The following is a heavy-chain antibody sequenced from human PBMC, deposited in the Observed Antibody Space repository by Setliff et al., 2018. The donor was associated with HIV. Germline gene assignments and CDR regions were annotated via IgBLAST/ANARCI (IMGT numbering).Heavy chain of an antibody. Sequence: SVKVSCKASGGSFNTYGIHWVRQAPGQGLEWMGGIIPIASVPNYSQKFQDRLTITADESTTTVYMDMSSLRSEDTAQYYCARGPLYGYDRGYFDYWGQGTLVTSPQ. J-gene: IGHJ4*02. V-gene: IGHV1-69*10. CDR3: ARGPLYGYDRGYFDY. CDR2: IIPIASVP. CDR1: GGSFNTYG. D-gene: IGHD5-12*01.